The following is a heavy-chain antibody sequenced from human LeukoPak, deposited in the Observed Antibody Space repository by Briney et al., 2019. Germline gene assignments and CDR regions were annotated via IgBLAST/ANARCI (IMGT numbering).Heavy chain of an antibody. CDR2: IYSGGST. CDR3: ARESVASYYYYYMDV. D-gene: IGHD4-23*01. Sequence: GGSLRLSCADSGFTVSSNYMSWVRQAPGKGLEWVSVIYSGGSTYYADSVKGRFTISRDNSKNTLYLKMNSLRAEDTAVYYCARESVASYYYYYMDVWGKGTTVTVSS. J-gene: IGHJ6*03. CDR1: GFTVSSNY. V-gene: IGHV3-53*01.